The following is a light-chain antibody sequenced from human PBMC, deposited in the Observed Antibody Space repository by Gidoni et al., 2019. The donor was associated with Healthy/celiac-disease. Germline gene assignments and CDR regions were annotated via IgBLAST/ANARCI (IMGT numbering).Light chain of an antibody. J-gene: IGKJ3*01. CDR3: QQYNNWPL. Sequence: EIVMTQSPATLSVSPGESATLSCRASQRVSSNLAWYQQKPGQAPRLLIYGAYTRATGIPARFSGSGSGTEFTLTISSLQSEDFAVYYCQQYNNWPLFGPGTKVDIK. V-gene: IGKV3-15*01. CDR1: QRVSSN. CDR2: GAY.